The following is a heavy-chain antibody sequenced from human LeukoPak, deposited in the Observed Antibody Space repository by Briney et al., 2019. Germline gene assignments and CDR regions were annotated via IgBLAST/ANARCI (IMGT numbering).Heavy chain of an antibody. D-gene: IGHD6-13*01. J-gene: IGHJ6*03. CDR3: ATGYSTLSNSQKSWYYYYMDV. CDR1: GYSFTAYY. V-gene: IGHV1-69*06. Sequence: GASVKVSCKASGYSFTAYYMHWVRQAPGQGLEWMGGIIPIFGTANYAQKFQGRVTITADKSTSTAYMELSSLRSEDTAVYYCATGYSTLSNSQKSWYYYYMDVWGKGTTVTVSS. CDR2: IIPIFGTA.